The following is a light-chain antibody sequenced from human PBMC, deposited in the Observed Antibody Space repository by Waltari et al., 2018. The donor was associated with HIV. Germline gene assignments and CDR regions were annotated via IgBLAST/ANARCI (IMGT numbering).Light chain of an antibody. Sequence: QSALTQPASVSGSPGQSITISCPGTSSDVGRYNLVSWYQQHPVKAPKLMIYEVSKRPSGVSNRFSGSKSGNTASLTISGLQAEDEADYYCCSYAGSSTVVFGGGTKLTVL. V-gene: IGLV2-23*02. CDR1: SSDVGRYNL. CDR2: EVS. CDR3: CSYAGSSTVV. J-gene: IGLJ2*01.